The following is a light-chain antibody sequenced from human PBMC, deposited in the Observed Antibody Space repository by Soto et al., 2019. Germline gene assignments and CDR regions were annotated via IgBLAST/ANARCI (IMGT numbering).Light chain of an antibody. CDR3: QQYGSSPGT. CDR1: QSVSSSY. V-gene: IGKV3-20*01. Sequence: EIVLTQSPGTLSLSPGERPTLSCSASQSVSSSYLAWYQQKPGQAPRLLIYGASNRATGIPDRFSGSGSGTDFTLTISRLEPEDFAVYYCQQYGSSPGTFGQGTKVDIK. J-gene: IGKJ1*01. CDR2: GAS.